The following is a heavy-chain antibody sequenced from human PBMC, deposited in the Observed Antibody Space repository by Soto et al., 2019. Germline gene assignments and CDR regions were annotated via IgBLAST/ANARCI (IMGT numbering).Heavy chain of an antibody. CDR3: AKGGRQWLVTSDFNY. CDR2: IYSGGKT. V-gene: IGHV3-53*05. J-gene: IGHJ4*02. Sequence: GGSLRLSCAASGFTVSNNYMSWVRQAPGKGLEWVSLIYSGGKTHYADSVKGRFTISRDSSKNTVSLEMTSLRAEDTAVYYCAKGGRQWLVTSDFNYWGQGALVTVSS. D-gene: IGHD6-19*01. CDR1: GFTVSNNY.